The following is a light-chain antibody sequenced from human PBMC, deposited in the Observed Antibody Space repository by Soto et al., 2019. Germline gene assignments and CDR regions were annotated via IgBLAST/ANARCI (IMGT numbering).Light chain of an antibody. CDR2: GAS. V-gene: IGKV3D-15*01. CDR3: QQYNNWPWT. Sequence: EIVMTQSPATLSVSPGERATLSYRASQSVATNLAWYQQKPGQPPRLLIYGASARATGIPARFSGSGSGTDFTLTISSLQSEDFAVYYCQQYNNWPWTFGQGTKVDIK. CDR1: QSVATN. J-gene: IGKJ1*01.